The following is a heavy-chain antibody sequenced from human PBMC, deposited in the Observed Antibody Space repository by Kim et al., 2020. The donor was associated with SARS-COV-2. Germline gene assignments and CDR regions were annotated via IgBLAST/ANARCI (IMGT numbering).Heavy chain of an antibody. Sequence: GGSLRLSCAASGFTFSSYAMHWVRQAPGKGLEWVAVIWYDGSNKYYADSVKGRFTISRDNSKNTLYLQMNSLRAEDTAVYYCAKGGGDYDMDVWGQGPRSPSP. CDR3: AKGGGDYDMDV. CDR2: IWYDGSNK. V-gene: IGHV3-33*06. J-gene: IGHJ6*02. D-gene: IGHD3-16*01. CDR1: GFTFSSYA.